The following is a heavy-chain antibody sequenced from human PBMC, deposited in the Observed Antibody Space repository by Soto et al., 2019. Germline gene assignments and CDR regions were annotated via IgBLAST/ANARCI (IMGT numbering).Heavy chain of an antibody. CDR2: XXXXXXX. CDR1: GFPISSPYS. D-gene: IGHD4-17*01. Sequence: SETLSLTCLVSGFPISSPYSLGWIRQPPGKGLEWIGSXXXXXXXXYXPSLTSRVSISVDTSKNQVSLKLTSVTAADTAVYFCARVTMVIRDSDHFGVDVWGHGTTVTVSS. J-gene: IGHJ6*02. V-gene: IGHV4-38-2*02. CDR3: ARVTMVIRDSDHFGVDV.